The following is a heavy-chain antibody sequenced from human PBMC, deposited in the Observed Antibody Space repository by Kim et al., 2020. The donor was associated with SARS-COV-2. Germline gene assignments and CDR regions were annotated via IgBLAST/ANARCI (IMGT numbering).Heavy chain of an antibody. V-gene: IGHV4-59*08. CDR2: LYYGGKT. D-gene: IGHD4-17*01. CDR3: ATIGRDYGNSFDY. J-gene: IGHJ4*02. CDR1: VGSLGTHF. Sequence: SETLSLTCTVSVGSLGTHFWSWVRQSPGKGLECIGYLYYGGKTIYNPSLGSRVTISGDTSKNQFFLTLTSVTAADTAVYYCATIGRDYGNSFDYWGQGTLVTVSS.